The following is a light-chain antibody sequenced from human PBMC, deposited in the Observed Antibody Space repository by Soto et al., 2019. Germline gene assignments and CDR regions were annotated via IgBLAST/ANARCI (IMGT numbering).Light chain of an antibody. V-gene: IGLV2-8*01. CDR1: NTDVGGYKF. CDR3: NSYAGSNNLVI. CDR2: EVN. J-gene: IGLJ2*01. Sequence: QSALTQPPSASGSPGQSVTISCTGTNTDVGGYKFVSWYQLHPGRAPKLLIYEVNKRPSGVPDRFSSSKSGNTASLTVSGLQAEDEADYYCNSYAGSNNLVIFGGGTKLTVL.